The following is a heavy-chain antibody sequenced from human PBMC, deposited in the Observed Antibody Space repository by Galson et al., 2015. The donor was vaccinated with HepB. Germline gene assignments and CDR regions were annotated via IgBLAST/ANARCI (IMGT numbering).Heavy chain of an antibody. CDR3: ATHKTRWGYFDY. CDR2: FDPEDGET. V-gene: IGHV1-24*01. J-gene: IGHJ4*02. D-gene: IGHD3-16*01. Sequence: SVKVSCKVSGYTLTELSMHWVRQAPGKGLEWMGGFDPEDGETIYAQKFQGRVTMTEDTSTDTAYMELSSLRSEDTAVYYCATHKTRWGYFDYWGQGTLVTVSS. CDR1: GYTLTELS.